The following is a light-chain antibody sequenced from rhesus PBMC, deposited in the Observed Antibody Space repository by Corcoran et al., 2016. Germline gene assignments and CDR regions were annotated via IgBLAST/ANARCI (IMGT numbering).Light chain of an antibody. Sequence: DIQMTQSPSSLSASVGDRVTITCRASENVNNYLHWYQQKPGKTPTLLIYKASTLQSGVPSRFGGSGAGIDFTLTISSLQPEDFATYYCQHSYGIPFTFGPGTRLDI. CDR2: KAS. CDR3: QHSYGIPFT. CDR1: ENVNNY. J-gene: IGKJ3*01. V-gene: IGKV1-74*01.